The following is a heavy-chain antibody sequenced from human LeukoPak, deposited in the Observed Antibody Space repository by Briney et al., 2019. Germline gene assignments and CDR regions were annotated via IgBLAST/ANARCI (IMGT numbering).Heavy chain of an antibody. D-gene: IGHD2-15*01. V-gene: IGHV1-69*13. CDR1: GYTFTSYG. CDR2: IIPIFGTA. J-gene: IGHJ1*01. CDR3: ARVVVVGKNGAEYFQH. Sequence: SVKVSCKASGYTFTSYGISWVRQAPGQGLEWMGGIIPIFGTANYAQKFQGRVTITADESTSTAYMELSSLRSEDTAVYYCARVVVVGKNGAEYFQHWGQGTLVTVSS.